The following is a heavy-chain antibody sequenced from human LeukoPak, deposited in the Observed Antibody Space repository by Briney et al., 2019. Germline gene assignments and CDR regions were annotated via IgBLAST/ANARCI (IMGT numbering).Heavy chain of an antibody. J-gene: IGHJ4*02. CDR3: ARDADSSWYEPSIDY. Sequence: GGSLRLSCAASGFTFSDYYMNWIRQAPGKGLDWVSYISSSGNTIYYADSVKGRFTISRDNAKSSLYLQMNSLRAEDTAVYYCARDADSSWYEPSIDYWGQGTLVTVSS. D-gene: IGHD6-13*01. CDR1: GFTFSDYY. V-gene: IGHV3-11*01. CDR2: ISSSGNTI.